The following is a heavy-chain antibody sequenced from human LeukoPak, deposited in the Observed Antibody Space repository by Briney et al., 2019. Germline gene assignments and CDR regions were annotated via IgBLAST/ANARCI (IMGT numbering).Heavy chain of an antibody. J-gene: IGHJ4*02. CDR2: ISSSSSYI. CDR1: GFTFDDYA. CDR3: ARGGSIAARLLYFDC. V-gene: IGHV3-21*01. D-gene: IGHD6-6*01. Sequence: GRSLRLSCAASGFTFDDYAMHWVRQAPGKGLEWVSSISSSSSYIYYADSVKGRFTISRDNAKNSLYLQMNSLRAEDTAVYYCARGGSIAARLLYFDCWGQGTLVTVSS.